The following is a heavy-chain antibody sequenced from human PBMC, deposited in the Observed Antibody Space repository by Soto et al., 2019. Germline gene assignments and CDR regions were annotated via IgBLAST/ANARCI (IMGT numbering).Heavy chain of an antibody. CDR1: GFTFSDHY. CDR3: AGIGEDVYYGMDV. Sequence: LSCAASGFTFSDHYMAWLRQPAGKGLEWIGRIYSRGDTNYNPSVKSRVTMSVDTSKNEFSLRLNSVTAADTAVYYCAGIGEDVYYGMDVWGQGTTVTVSS. V-gene: IGHV4-4*07. CDR2: IYSRGDT. J-gene: IGHJ6*02. D-gene: IGHD2-21*01.